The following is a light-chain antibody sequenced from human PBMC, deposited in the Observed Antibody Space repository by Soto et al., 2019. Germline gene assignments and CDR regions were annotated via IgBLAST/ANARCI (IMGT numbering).Light chain of an antibody. CDR3: SSYASISTII. CDR1: SSDVGAYNY. CDR2: DVS. J-gene: IGLJ2*01. V-gene: IGLV2-14*03. Sequence: QSALTQPASVSGSPGQSITISCTGTSSDVGAYNYVSWYQQHPGEAPKLIIYDVSNRPSGVSNRFSGSKSGNTASLTISGLQTEDEAHYYCSSYASISTIIFGGGTKVTVL.